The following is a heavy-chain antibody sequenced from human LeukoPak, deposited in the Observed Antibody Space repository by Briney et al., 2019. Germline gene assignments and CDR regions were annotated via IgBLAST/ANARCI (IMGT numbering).Heavy chain of an antibody. CDR1: GFTFSSYA. J-gene: IGHJ6*04. CDR3: VYDLDV. Sequence: GGSLRLSCAASGFTFSSYAMHWVRQAPGKGLVYVSAISSNGGSTYYANSVKGRFTISRDNSKNTLYLQMGSLRAEDMAVYYCVYDLDVWGKGTTVTVSS. D-gene: IGHD3-22*01. CDR2: ISSNGGST. V-gene: IGHV3-64*01.